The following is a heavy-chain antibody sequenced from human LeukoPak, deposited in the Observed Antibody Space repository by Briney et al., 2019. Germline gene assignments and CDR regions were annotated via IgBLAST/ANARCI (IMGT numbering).Heavy chain of an antibody. J-gene: IGHJ4*02. CDR1: GYSFTSYW. CDR2: IYPGDSDT. Sequence: PGESLKISCKGSGYSFTSYWIGWVRQMPGKGLEWMGIIYPGDSDTRYSPSFQGQVTISADKSISTAYLQWSSLKASDTAMYYCARRPRSGYSYGQPNDYWGQGTLVTVSS. V-gene: IGHV5-51*01. CDR3: ARRPRSGYSYGQPNDY. D-gene: IGHD5-18*01.